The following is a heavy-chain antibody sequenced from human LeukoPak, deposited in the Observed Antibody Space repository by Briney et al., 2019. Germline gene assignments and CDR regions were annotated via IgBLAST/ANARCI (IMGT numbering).Heavy chain of an antibody. CDR3: ARDALTKTSCYADY. CDR2: ISSSGSTI. V-gene: IGHV3-11*01. Sequence: GGSLRLSCAASGFTFSDYYMSWIRQAPGKGLEWVSYISSSGSTIYYADSVKGRFTISRDNAKNSLYLQMNSLRAEDTAVYYCARDALTKTSCYADYRGQGTLVTVSS. D-gene: IGHD2-2*01. J-gene: IGHJ4*02. CDR1: GFTFSDYY.